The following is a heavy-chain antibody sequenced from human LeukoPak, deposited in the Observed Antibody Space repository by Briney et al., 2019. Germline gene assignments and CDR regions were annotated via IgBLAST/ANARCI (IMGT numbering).Heavy chain of an antibody. D-gene: IGHD5/OR15-5a*01. CDR2: ISYDGSNK. Sequence: PGRSLRLSCAASGFTFSSYAMHWVRQAPGKGLEWVAVISYDGSNKYYADSVKGRFTISRDNSKNTLYLQMNSLRAEDTAVYYCARAESVYGLFDYWGQGTLVTVSS. J-gene: IGHJ4*02. CDR3: ARAESVYGLFDY. V-gene: IGHV3-30*04. CDR1: GFTFSSYA.